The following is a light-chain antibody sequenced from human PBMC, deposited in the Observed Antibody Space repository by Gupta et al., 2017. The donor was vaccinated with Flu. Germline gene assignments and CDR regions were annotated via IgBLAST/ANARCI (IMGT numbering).Light chain of an antibody. CDR1: CSAVGDYNY. Sequence: TIPGRGTCSAVGDYNYVSLYQQPPAKPTKLMVFEVSKRPSGVPGRFSGSKSGNTASLTVSGPAEEEEADYYYSSDAGNNNWVFGGGTRLTVL. V-gene: IGLV2-8*01. CDR3: SSDAGNNNWV. CDR2: EVS. J-gene: IGLJ3*02.